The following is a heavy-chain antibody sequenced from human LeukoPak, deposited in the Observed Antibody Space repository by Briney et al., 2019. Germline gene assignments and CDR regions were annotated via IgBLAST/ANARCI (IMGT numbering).Heavy chain of an antibody. D-gene: IGHD3-3*01. J-gene: IGHJ5*02. V-gene: IGHV3-7*01. Sequence: PGGSLRLSCVASGFTFSSYRMNWVRQAPGKGLEWVANIKQDGSEKYYVDSVKGRFTISRDNAKNSLYLQMNSLRAEDAAVYYCASHYDFWSGYFGGRWFDPWGQGTLVTVSS. CDR1: GFTFSSYR. CDR2: IKQDGSEK. CDR3: ASHYDFWSGYFGGRWFDP.